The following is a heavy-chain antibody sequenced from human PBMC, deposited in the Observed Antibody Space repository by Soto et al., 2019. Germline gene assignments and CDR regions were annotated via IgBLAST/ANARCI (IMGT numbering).Heavy chain of an antibody. CDR1: GFTFSSYS. V-gene: IGHV3-21*01. Sequence: PGGSLRLSCASSGFTFSSYSMNCVRQAPGKGLEWVSSISSSSSYIYYADSVKGRFTISRDNSKNTLYLQMNSLRAEDTAVYYCAKGLVGGYQLLSGMDVWGQGTTVTVS. CDR2: ISSSSSYI. J-gene: IGHJ6*02. CDR3: AKGLVGGYQLLSGMDV. D-gene: IGHD2-2*01.